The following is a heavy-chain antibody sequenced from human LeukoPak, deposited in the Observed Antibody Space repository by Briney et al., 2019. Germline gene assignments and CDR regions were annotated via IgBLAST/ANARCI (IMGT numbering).Heavy chain of an antibody. D-gene: IGHD1-26*01. CDR2: ISISGVST. CDR3: AKDLGGSYFYFDY. V-gene: IGHV3-23*01. Sequence: GGSLRLSCAASGFSFSTYAMNWVRQAPGKGLEWVSSISISGVSTYYADSVKGRFTISRDNSKNTLYLQMNSLRAEDTAVYYCAKDLGGSYFYFDYWGQGTLVTVSS. CDR1: GFSFSTYA. J-gene: IGHJ4*02.